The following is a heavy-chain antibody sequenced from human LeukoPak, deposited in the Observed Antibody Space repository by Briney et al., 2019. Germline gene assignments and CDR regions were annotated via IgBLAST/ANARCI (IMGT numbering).Heavy chain of an antibody. CDR1: GYTFTDYY. V-gene: IGHV1-2*02. D-gene: IGHD3-16*01. J-gene: IGHJ4*02. CDR2: INPNSGAT. Sequence: ASVKVSCKASGYTFTDYYMYWVRQAPGQGLEWMGWINPNSGATEYAQKFQDRVSMTRDTSISSAYMELRRLRSDDTAVYCCARISVWGVRLAYFDYWGQGTLVSVSS. CDR3: ARISVWGVRLAYFDY.